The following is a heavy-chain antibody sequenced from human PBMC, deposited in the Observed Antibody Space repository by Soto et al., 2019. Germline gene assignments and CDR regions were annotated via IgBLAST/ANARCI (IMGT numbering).Heavy chain of an antibody. Sequence: EVPLVESGGGLVKPGGSLRLSCAASGFTFSSYSMNWVRQAPGKGLEWVSSISSSSSYIYYADSVKGRFTISRDNAKNSLYLQMNSLRAEDTAVYYCASFYNWPNYYYYGMDVWGQGTTVTVSS. CDR1: GFTFSSYS. D-gene: IGHD1-20*01. V-gene: IGHV3-21*01. CDR3: ASFYNWPNYYYYGMDV. CDR2: ISSSSSYI. J-gene: IGHJ6*02.